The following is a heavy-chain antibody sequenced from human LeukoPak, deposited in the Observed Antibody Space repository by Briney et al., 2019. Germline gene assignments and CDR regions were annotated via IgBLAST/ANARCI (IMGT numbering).Heavy chain of an antibody. CDR1: GFTFSSYS. CDR3: ARAHTAMLYDY. J-gene: IGHJ4*02. CDR2: ISSSSSYI. V-gene: IGHV3-21*01. D-gene: IGHD5-18*01. Sequence: GGSLRLSCAASGFTFSSYSMNWVRKAPGKGLEWVSSISSSSSYIYYADSVKGRFTISRDNAKNSLYLQMNSLRAEDTAVYYCARAHTAMLYDYWGQGTLVTVSS.